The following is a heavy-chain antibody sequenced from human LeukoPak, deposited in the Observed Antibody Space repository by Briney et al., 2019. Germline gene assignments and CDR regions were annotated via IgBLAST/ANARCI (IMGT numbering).Heavy chain of an antibody. J-gene: IGHJ4*02. V-gene: IGHV4-59*08. Sequence: SETLSLTCTVSGGSISSYYWSWIRQPPRKGLEWIGYIYYSGSTNYNPSLKSRVTISVDTSKNQFSLKLSSVTAADTAVYYCARVTFGGVIGPATFDYWGQGTLVTVSS. CDR2: IYYSGST. D-gene: IGHD3-16*01. CDR1: GGSISSYY. CDR3: ARVTFGGVIGPATFDY.